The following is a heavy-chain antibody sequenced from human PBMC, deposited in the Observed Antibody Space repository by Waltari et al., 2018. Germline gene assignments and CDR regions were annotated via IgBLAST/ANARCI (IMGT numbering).Heavy chain of an antibody. CDR1: GFTFSSSG. CDR3: AKTSGYSGYGQIDY. Sequence: QVQLVESGGGVVQPGGSLRLSCAASGFTFSSSGMHWVRQAPGKGLEWWGFIREDGSNKYYADSVKGRFTISRDNSKNTLYLQMNSLRAEDTAVYYCAKTSGYSGYGQIDYWGQGTLVTVSS. D-gene: IGHD5-12*01. CDR2: IREDGSNK. J-gene: IGHJ4*02. V-gene: IGHV3-30*02.